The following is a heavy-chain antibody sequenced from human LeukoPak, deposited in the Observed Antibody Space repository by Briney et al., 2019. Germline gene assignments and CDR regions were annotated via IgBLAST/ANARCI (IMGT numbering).Heavy chain of an antibody. Sequence: SETLSLTCTVSGGSISSYYWSWIRKPPGKGLEWIGYIYYSGSTNYNPSLKSRVTISVDTSKNQFSLKLSSVTAADTAVYYCARDHGGLNFDYWGQGTLVTVSS. D-gene: IGHD4-23*01. V-gene: IGHV4-59*01. CDR3: ARDHGGLNFDY. CDR1: GGSISSYY. CDR2: IYYSGST. J-gene: IGHJ4*02.